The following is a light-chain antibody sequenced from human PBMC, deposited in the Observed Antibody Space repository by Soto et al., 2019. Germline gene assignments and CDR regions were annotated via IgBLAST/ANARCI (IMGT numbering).Light chain of an antibody. Sequence: DIQLTQSPSFLSASVGDRVTITCRASQAIDTYLAWYRQKPGKAPKLLIYAASLLQSGVPSRFSGSGSGTEFTLTINSLQPEDFASYYCQQLNSFPFIFGQGTRLEIK. CDR1: QAIDTY. V-gene: IGKV1-9*01. CDR2: AAS. CDR3: QQLNSFPFI. J-gene: IGKJ5*01.